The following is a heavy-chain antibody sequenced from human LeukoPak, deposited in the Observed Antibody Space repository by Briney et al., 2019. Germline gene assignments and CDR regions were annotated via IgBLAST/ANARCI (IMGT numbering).Heavy chain of an antibody. J-gene: IGHJ4*02. CDR1: GYTFTAYY. CDR2: INPNNGGT. Sequence: ASVKVSCKTSGYTFTAYYMHWVRQAPGQGLEWMGWINPNNGGTKYAQNFQGRVTMTRDTSISTAYMELDRLRFDDTAVYYCARDSGEVPDYWGQGTLVTVSS. V-gene: IGHV1-2*02. CDR3: ARDSGEVPDY. D-gene: IGHD3-10*01.